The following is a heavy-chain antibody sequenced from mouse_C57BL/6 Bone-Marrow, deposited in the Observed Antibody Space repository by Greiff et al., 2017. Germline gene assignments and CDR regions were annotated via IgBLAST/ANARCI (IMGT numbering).Heavy chain of an antibody. J-gene: IGHJ2*01. V-gene: IGHV1-64*01. Sequence: QVLLQQPGAELVQPGASVKLSCKASGYTFTSYGMHWVRQRPGQGLEWIGMIHPNSGSTNYNEKFKSKATLTVDKSSSTAYMQLSSLTSEDSAVYYCARSLYYYGSSIDVWGKGTTLTVSS. D-gene: IGHD1-1*01. CDR3: ARSLYYYGSSIDV. CDR2: IHPNSGST. CDR1: GYTFTSYG.